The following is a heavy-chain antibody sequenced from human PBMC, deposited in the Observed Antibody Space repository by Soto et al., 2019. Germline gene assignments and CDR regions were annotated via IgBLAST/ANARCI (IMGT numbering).Heavy chain of an antibody. Sequence: EVQLVQSGAEVKKPGESLRISCKGSGYSFTSYWISWVRQMPGKGLEWMGRIDPSDSYTNYSPSFQGHVTISADKSISTAYLQWSSLKASDTAMCYCARTSMQSRGYSYGHGGMDVWGQGTTVTVSS. J-gene: IGHJ6*02. D-gene: IGHD5-18*01. CDR1: GYSFTSYW. CDR2: IDPSDSYT. CDR3: ARTSMQSRGYSYGHGGMDV. V-gene: IGHV5-10-1*01.